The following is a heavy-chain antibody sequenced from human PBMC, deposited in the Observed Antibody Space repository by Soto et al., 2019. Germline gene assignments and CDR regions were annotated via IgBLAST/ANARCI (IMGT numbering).Heavy chain of an antibody. CDR1: GHTLTELS. D-gene: IGHD2-15*01. V-gene: IGHV1-24*01. Sequence: ASVKVSCKISGHTLTELSIHWVRQAPGEGLEWMGGSGPEIGHTIYAQKCHGRVTITADTATGTAYMELRGLRSDDTAVYYCARGSYCSGGTCTTWFDPWGQGTLVTVS. CDR3: ARGSYCSGGTCTTWFDP. CDR2: SGPEIGHT. J-gene: IGHJ5*02.